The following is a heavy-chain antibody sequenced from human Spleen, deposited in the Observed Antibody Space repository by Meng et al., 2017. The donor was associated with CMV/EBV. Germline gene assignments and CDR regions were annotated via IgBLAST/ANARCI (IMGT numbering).Heavy chain of an antibody. J-gene: IGHJ4*02. V-gene: IGHV1-18*01. D-gene: IGHD3-22*01. CDR2: ISAYNGNT. CDR1: GYTFTSYG. CDR3: ARGRRDSSGYYYWGEEY. Sequence: QVQGVESGAEVKRPGASVKLSCKASGYTFTSYGISWVRQAPGQGLEWMGWISAYNGNTNYAQKLQGRVTMTTDTSTSTAYMELRSLRSDDTAVYYCARGRRDSSGYYYWGEEYWGQGTLVTVSS.